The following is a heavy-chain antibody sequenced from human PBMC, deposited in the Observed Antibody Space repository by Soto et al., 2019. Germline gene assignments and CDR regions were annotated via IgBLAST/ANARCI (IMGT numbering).Heavy chain of an antibody. Sequence: QVQLVQSGAEVKKPRASVKVSCKASGYTFTSYYMNWVRQAPGQGLEWMGIINPSGGSTSYAQKFQGRVTMTRDASTSTVDMELSSLRSEDTAVYYCARAVYCSSTSCGYMDVWGKGTTVTVSS. CDR3: ARAVYCSSTSCGYMDV. CDR1: GYTFTSYY. D-gene: IGHD2-2*01. V-gene: IGHV1-46*03. J-gene: IGHJ6*03. CDR2: INPSGGST.